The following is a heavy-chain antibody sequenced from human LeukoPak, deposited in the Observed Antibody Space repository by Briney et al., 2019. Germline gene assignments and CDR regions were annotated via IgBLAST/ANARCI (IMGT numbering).Heavy chain of an antibody. D-gene: IGHD5-18*01. CDR3: ANTPGFAMVFDY. J-gene: IGHJ4*02. V-gene: IGHV3-23*01. CDR2: ISGSGGST. Sequence: GGSLRLSCAASGFTFSSYAMSWVRQAPGKGLEWVSAISGSGGSTYYADSAKGRFTISRDDSKNTLYLQMNSLRAEDTAVYYCANTPGFAMVFDYWGQGTLVTVSS. CDR1: GFTFSSYA.